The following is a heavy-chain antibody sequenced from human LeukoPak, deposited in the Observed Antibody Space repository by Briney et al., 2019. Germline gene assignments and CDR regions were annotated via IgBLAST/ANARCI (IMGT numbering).Heavy chain of an antibody. J-gene: IGHJ1*01. CDR3: ATGMDNYDGSGYYSYFQH. V-gene: IGHV3-23*01. Sequence: GGSLRLSCAASGFAFSTYAMSWVRQAPGKGLEWVSSISGGGSTTFYAASVKGRFTISRDNSKNTLYLQMNILRAEDAAVYYCATGMDNYDGSGYYSYFQHWGQGTLVTDSS. CDR2: ISGGGSTT. D-gene: IGHD3-22*01. CDR1: GFAFSTYA.